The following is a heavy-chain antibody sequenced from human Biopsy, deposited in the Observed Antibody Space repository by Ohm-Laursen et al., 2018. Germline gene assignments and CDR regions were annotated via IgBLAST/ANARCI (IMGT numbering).Heavy chain of an antibody. D-gene: IGHD4-11*01. J-gene: IGHJ2*01. V-gene: IGHV3-30*03. CDR3: ARDGKRWDYSTYFSWHFDL. CDR1: GFTFTSYA. CDR2: ISYDGSGE. Sequence: SLRLSCTASGFTFTSYAMHWVRQAPGTGLEWVAVISYDGSGEYYADSLQGRFIISRDNTKNTVDLQMNSLRAEDTAVYFCARDGKRWDYSTYFSWHFDLWGRGTLVTVSS.